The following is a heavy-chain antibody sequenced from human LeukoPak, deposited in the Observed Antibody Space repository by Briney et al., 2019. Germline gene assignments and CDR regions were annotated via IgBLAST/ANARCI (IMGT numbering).Heavy chain of an antibody. CDR2: IYYSGST. V-gene: IGHV4-39*07. CDR1: GGSISSSSYY. Sequence: SETLSLTCTVSGGSISSSSYYWGWIRQPPGKGLEWIGSIYYSGSTYYNPSLKSRVTISVDTSKNQFSLNLSSVTAADTAVYYCARARGYSYGYPDYWGQGTLVTVSS. D-gene: IGHD5-18*01. CDR3: ARARGYSYGYPDY. J-gene: IGHJ4*02.